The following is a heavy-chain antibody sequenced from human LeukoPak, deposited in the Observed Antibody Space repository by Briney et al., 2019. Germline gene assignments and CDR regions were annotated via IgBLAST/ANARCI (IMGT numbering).Heavy chain of an antibody. J-gene: IGHJ4*02. D-gene: IGHD6-13*01. V-gene: IGHV4-38-2*02. Sequence: SETLSLTCTVSGYSISSGYYWGWIRQPPGKGLEWIGSIHHTGSTHFNPSLKSRVTISVDTSKNQFSLKLSSVTAADTAVYYCARFGAAAKGFDYWGQGTLVTVSS. CDR3: ARFGAAAKGFDY. CDR1: GYSISSGYY. CDR2: IHHTGST.